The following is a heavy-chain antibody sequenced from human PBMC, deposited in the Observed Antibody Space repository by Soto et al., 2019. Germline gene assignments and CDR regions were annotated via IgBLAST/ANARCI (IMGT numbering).Heavy chain of an antibody. CDR1: GFTFSSYA. Sequence: PGGSLRLSCAASGFTFSSYAMSWVRQAPGKGLEWVSAISGSGGSTYYADSVKGRFTISRDNSKNTLYLQMNSLRAEDTAVYYCAKEEWDSSGWYGYYYYYGMDVWGQGTTVTVSS. CDR3: AKEEWDSSGWYGYYYYYGMDV. D-gene: IGHD6-19*01. CDR2: ISGSGGST. V-gene: IGHV3-23*01. J-gene: IGHJ6*02.